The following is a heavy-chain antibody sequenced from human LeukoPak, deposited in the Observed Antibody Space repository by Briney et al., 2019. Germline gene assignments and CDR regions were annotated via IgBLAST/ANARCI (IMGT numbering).Heavy chain of an antibody. Sequence: GGSLRLSCAASGFTVSSNYMSWVRQAPGKGLEWVSVIYSGGSTYYADSVKGRFTISRDNSKNTLYLQMNSLRAEDTAVYYCARDWTQYYFDYWGQGTLVTVSS. CDR2: IYSGGST. CDR3: ARDWTQYYFDY. J-gene: IGHJ4*02. D-gene: IGHD3/OR15-3a*01. V-gene: IGHV3-66*02. CDR1: GFTVSSNY.